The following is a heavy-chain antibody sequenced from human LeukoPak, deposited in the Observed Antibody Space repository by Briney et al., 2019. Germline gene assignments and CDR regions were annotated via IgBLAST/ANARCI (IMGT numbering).Heavy chain of an antibody. D-gene: IGHD3-10*01. CDR3: ARVMVRVD. J-gene: IGHJ4*02. CDR2: IYHSGST. Sequence: SETLSLTCTVSGGSISSSTYYWGWIRQPPGKGLEWIGSIYHSGSTYYNPSLKSRVTISVDTSKNQFSLKLSSVTAADTAVYYCARVMVRVDWGQGTLVTVSS. CDR1: GGSISSSTYY. V-gene: IGHV4-39*07.